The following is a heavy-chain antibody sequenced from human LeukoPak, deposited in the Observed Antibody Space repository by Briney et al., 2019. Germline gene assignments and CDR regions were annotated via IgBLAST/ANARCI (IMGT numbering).Heavy chain of an antibody. J-gene: IGHJ4*02. D-gene: IGHD6-19*01. CDR3: AREAGTILY. CDR2: ISYDGSNK. Sequence: GGSLRLSCAASGFAFSTYGMHWVRQAPGKGLEWVAVISYDGSNKYYADSVKGRFTISRDNSKNTLYLQMNSLRAEDTAVYYCAREAGTILYWGQGTLVTVSS. CDR1: GFAFSTYG. V-gene: IGHV3-30*03.